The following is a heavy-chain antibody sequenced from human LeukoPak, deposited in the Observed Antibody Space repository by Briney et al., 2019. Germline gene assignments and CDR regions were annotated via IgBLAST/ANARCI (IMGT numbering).Heavy chain of an antibody. CDR1: LGSISCGVCY. V-gene: IGHV4-30-4*01. CDR2: IYYSGST. CDR3: ASTPQYYYDSSGYPNWYFDL. J-gene: IGHJ2*01. Sequence: SQTLSLTRPFSLGSISCGVCYWRWIRQPPGKGLEWIGYIYYSGSTYYHPSLKSRVTISVDTSKNHFSLKLSSVTAADTAVYYCASTPQYYYDSSGYPNWYFDLWGRGTLVTVSS. D-gene: IGHD3-22*01.